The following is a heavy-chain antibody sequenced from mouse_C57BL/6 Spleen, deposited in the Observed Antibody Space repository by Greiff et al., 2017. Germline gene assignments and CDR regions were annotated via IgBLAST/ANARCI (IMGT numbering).Heavy chain of an antibody. CDR3: ASSQLTWVFAY. D-gene: IGHD3-3*01. J-gene: IGHJ3*01. CDR2: INPGSGGT. Sequence: QVHVQQSGAELVRPGTSVKVSCKASGYAFTNYLIEWVKQRPGQGLEWIGVINPGSGGTNYNEKFKGKATLTADKSSSTAYMQLSSLTSEDSAVYFCASSQLTWVFAYWGQGTLVTVSA. V-gene: IGHV1-54*01. CDR1: GYAFTNYL.